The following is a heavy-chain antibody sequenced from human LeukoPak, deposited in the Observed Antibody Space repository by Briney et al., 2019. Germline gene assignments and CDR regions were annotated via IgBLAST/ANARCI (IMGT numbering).Heavy chain of an antibody. CDR1: GFTFSSYA. CDR2: ISGTGVST. D-gene: IGHD3-16*01. J-gene: IGHJ4*02. CDR3: AKGVAWGEAHGLVDY. V-gene: IGHV3-23*01. Sequence: GGSLRLSCAASGFTFSSYAVSWVRQAPGKGLEWISSISGTGVSTYSADSVKGRFTISRDNSKNTLYLQMNSLRAEDTAVYYCAKGVAWGEAHGLVDYWGQGTLVTVSS.